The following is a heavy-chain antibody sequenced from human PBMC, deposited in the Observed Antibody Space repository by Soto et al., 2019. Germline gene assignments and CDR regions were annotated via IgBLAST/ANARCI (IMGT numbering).Heavy chain of an antibody. CDR1: GYTFTSYY. V-gene: IGHV1-46*03. CDR3: ARVSYYDILTGYSPFDY. J-gene: IGHJ4*02. Sequence: GASVKVSCKASGYTFTSYYMHCVRQAPGQRLEWMGIINPSGGSTSYAQKFQGRVTMTRDTSTSTVYMELSSLRSEDTAVYYCARVSYYDILTGYSPFDYWGQGTLVTVSS. CDR2: INPSGGST. D-gene: IGHD3-9*01.